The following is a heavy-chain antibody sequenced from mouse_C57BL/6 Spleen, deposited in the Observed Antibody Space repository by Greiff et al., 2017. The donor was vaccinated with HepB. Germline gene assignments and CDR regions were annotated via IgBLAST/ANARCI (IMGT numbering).Heavy chain of an antibody. Sequence: VQLQQSGAELVKPGASVKLSCKASGYTFTSYWMHWVKQRPGQGLEWIGEIDPSDSYTNYNQKFKGKSTLTVDKSSSTAYMQLSSLTSEDSAVYYCARDYYGSSPHYFDYWGQGTTLTVSS. CDR2: IDPSDSYT. D-gene: IGHD1-1*01. J-gene: IGHJ2*01. CDR1: GYTFTSYW. V-gene: IGHV1-69*01. CDR3: ARDYYGSSPHYFDY.